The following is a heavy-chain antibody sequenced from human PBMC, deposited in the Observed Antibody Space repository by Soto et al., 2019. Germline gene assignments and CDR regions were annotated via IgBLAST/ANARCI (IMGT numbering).Heavy chain of an antibody. CDR3: AKGLETNDYFDY. J-gene: IGHJ4*02. Sequence: GGSLRLSCAASGFTFDDYAMHWVRQAPGKGLEWVSGISWNSGSIGYADSVKGRFTISRDNAKNSLYLQMNSLRAEDTALYYCAKGLETNDYFDYWGQGTLVTVSS. D-gene: IGHD1-1*01. CDR2: ISWNSGSI. V-gene: IGHV3-9*01. CDR1: GFTFDDYA.